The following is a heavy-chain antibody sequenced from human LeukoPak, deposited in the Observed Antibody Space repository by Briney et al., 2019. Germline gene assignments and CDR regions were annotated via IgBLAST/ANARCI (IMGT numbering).Heavy chain of an antibody. CDR1: GGTFSSYA. D-gene: IGHD2-21*02. CDR2: IIPILGIA. V-gene: IGHV1-69*04. Sequence: GSSVKVSCKASGGTFSSYAISWVRQAPGQGLEWMGRIIPILGIANYAQKFQGRVTITADKSTSTAYMELSSLRSEDTAVYYCARNQLAGDCYRHWGQGTLVTVSS. J-gene: IGHJ4*02. CDR3: ARNQLAGDCYRH.